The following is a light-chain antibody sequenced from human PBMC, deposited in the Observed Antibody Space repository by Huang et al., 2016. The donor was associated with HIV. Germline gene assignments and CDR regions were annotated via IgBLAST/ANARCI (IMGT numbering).Light chain of an antibody. CDR3: QNYNRAPRT. J-gene: IGKJ1*01. V-gene: IGKV1-27*01. CDR2: GAS. Sequence: DIQMTQSPSSLSASVGDRVTFTCRATEDISKSLAWYHQKPGQVPELLIYGASSLQGGVPTRFSGSGSGTHFTLTISGLQPGDVGTYYCQNYNRAPRTFGQGTKVEIK. CDR1: EDISKS.